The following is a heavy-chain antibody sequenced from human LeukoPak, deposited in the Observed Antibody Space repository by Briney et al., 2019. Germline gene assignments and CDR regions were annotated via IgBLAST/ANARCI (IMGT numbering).Heavy chain of an antibody. J-gene: IGHJ4*02. CDR3: ARAYCTNGVCYRGYFDY. V-gene: IGHV1-2*02. CDR1: GYTLTGYY. Sequence: ASVKVSCKASGYTLTGYYMHWVRQAPGQGLEWMGWINPNSGGTNYAQKFQGRVTMTRDTSISTAYMELSRLRSDDTAVYYCARAYCTNGVCYRGYFDYWGQGTLVTVSS. D-gene: IGHD2-8*01. CDR2: INPNSGGT.